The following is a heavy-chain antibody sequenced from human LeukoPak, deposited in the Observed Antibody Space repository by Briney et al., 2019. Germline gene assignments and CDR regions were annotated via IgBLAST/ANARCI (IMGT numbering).Heavy chain of an antibody. J-gene: IGHJ5*02. V-gene: IGHV3-7*05. CDR3: ASGPHSGNYRNWFDP. CDR1: GFIVSSNY. Sequence: GGSLRLSCAASGFIVSSNYMNWVRQAPGKGLEWVANIKQDGSDKYYVDSVKGRFTISRDNAKNSLYLQMNSLRAEDTAVYYCASGPHSGNYRNWFDPWGQGTLVTVSS. D-gene: IGHD1-26*01. CDR2: IKQDGSDK.